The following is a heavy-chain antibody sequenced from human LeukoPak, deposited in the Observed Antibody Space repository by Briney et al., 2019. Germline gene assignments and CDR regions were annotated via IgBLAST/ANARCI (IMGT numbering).Heavy chain of an antibody. CDR3: ANVKGYFDILTGYNALNY. J-gene: IGHJ4*02. D-gene: IGHD3-9*01. V-gene: IGHV3-30*18. CDR1: GFTFSSYG. CDR2: ISYDGSNK. Sequence: PGTSLRLSCAASGFTFSSYGMHWVRQAPGKGLEWVAVISYDGSNKYYADSVKGRFTVSRDNSKNTLYLQINSLRAEDTAVYYCANVKGYFDILTGYNALNYWGQGTLVTVSS.